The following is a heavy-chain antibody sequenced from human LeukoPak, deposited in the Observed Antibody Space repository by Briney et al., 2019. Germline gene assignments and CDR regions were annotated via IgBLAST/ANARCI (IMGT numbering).Heavy chain of an antibody. CDR2: ISSSSTI. CDR3: ARARQGQWTGGFDY. V-gene: IGHV3-48*01. Sequence: GGSLRLSCAASGFTFSSYSMNWVRQAPGKGLEWVSYISSSSTIYYADSVKGRFTISRDNAKNSLYLQMNSLRAEDTAVYYCARARQGQWTGGFDYWGQGTLVTVSS. CDR1: GFTFSSYS. D-gene: IGHD6-19*01. J-gene: IGHJ4*02.